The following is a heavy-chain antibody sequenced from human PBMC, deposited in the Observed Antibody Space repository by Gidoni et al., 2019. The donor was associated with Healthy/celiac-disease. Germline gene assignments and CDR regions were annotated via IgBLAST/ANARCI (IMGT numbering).Heavy chain of an antibody. V-gene: IGHV3-21*01. D-gene: IGHD6-19*01. Sequence: EVQLVESGGGLVKPGGSLSLSCAASGFTFSSYSMNWVRQAPGKGLEWVSSISSSSSYIYYADSVKGRFTISRDNAKNSLYLQMNSLRAEDTAVYYCARGDSGWPTDFDYWGQGTLVTVSS. J-gene: IGHJ4*02. CDR2: ISSSSSYI. CDR1: GFTFSSYS. CDR3: ARGDSGWPTDFDY.